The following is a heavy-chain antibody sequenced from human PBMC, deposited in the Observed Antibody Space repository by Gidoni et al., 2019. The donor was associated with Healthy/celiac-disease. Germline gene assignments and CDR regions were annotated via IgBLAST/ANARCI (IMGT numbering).Heavy chain of an antibody. Sequence: EVQLLASGGGLVQPGGSLRLSCAACGFTFSSYAISWVRQAPGKGLEWVSAISGSGGRTYYADSVKGRFTISRDNSKNTLYLQMNSLRAEDTAVYYCAKAEVPAAIGMDVWGQGTTVTVSS. J-gene: IGHJ6*02. CDR1: GFTFSSYA. V-gene: IGHV3-23*01. D-gene: IGHD2-2*02. CDR3: AKAEVPAAIGMDV. CDR2: ISGSGGRT.